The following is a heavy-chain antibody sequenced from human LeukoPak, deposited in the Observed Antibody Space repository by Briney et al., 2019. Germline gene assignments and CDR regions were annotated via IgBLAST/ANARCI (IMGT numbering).Heavy chain of an antibody. CDR1: AFTLTRYD. Sequence: PGGSLRLSWRLYAFTLTRYDTECGSQAPGKGLEWVAIIWYDGSNEYYADSVKGRFTISRDNSKNTLYLQMNSLRAEDTAVYYCGSHSSPSETGAYVSRGQGTMVTVSS. J-gene: IGHJ3*01. V-gene: IGHV3-33*07. D-gene: IGHD3-16*01. CDR3: GSHSSPSETGAYVS. CDR2: IWYDGSNE.